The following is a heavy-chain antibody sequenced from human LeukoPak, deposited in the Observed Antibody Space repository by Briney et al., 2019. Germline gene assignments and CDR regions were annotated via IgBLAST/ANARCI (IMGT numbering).Heavy chain of an antibody. Sequence: GGSLRLSCAASGFTFSSYAISWVRQAPGKGLEWVSAISGSGGSTYYADSVKGRFTISRDNSKNTLYLQMNSLRAEDTAVYYCACPITIFGVVAPYGMDVWGQGTTVTVSS. J-gene: IGHJ6*02. V-gene: IGHV3-23*01. CDR3: ACPITIFGVVAPYGMDV. CDR1: GFTFSSYA. D-gene: IGHD3-3*01. CDR2: ISGSGGST.